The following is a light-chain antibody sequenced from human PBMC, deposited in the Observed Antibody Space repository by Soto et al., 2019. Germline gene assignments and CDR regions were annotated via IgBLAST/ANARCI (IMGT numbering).Light chain of an antibody. V-gene: IGKV1-17*03. CDR3: LQHGSYPYT. CDR2: GAS. CDR1: QDISNS. J-gene: IGKJ2*01. Sequence: DLQMTQSPSAMSVSVGDRVTITCRASQDISNSLAWFQQKPGKVPKRLIYGASSLQSGFPSRFSGSGSGTEFTLTISSLQPEDFATYYCLQHGSYPYTFGQGTKLEIK.